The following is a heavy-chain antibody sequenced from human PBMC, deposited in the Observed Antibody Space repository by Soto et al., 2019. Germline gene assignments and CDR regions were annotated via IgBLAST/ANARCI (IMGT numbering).Heavy chain of an antibody. CDR3: ATSYGSGSTHFDY. CDR1: GGTFNSYT. CDR2: VNPIVGMS. Sequence: QVQLVQSGAEVKKPGSSVKVSCTASGGTFNSYTINWVRQADGQGLEWVGRVNPIVGMSNSAQKFQGRVTITADKSTSKAYMDLSSLKSDDTAVYYCATSYGSGSTHFDYWGQGTLVTVSS. D-gene: IGHD3-10*01. V-gene: IGHV1-69*02. J-gene: IGHJ4*02.